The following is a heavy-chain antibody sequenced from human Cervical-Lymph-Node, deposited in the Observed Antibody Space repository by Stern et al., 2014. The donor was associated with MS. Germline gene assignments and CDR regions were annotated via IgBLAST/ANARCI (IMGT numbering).Heavy chain of an antibody. CDR3: ARDLGYYDSSGYLNWFDP. D-gene: IGHD3-22*01. V-gene: IGHV4-61*02. Sequence: QLQLQESGPGLVKPSQTLSLTCTVSGGSISSGSYYWSWIRQPAGKGLEWIGRIYTSGTTNNTPSLKSRAPISVDTSKTHSSRNLALVTAADTAVYYCARDLGYYDSSGYLNWFDPWGQGTLVTVSS. CDR2: IYTSGTT. J-gene: IGHJ5*02. CDR1: GGSISSGSYY.